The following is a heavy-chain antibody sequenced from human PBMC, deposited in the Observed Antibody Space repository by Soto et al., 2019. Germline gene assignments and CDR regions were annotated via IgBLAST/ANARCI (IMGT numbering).Heavy chain of an antibody. CDR3: ARLIEYKMIHHRFDP. CDR1: GYSFTSYW. Sequence: PGESLKISCRVSGYSFTSYWIGWLRQMSGKGLQWMGIIHPGDSDPKYSPSFQGQVGISVDRSISTAYLQWSSLKASDTAMYYCARLIEYKMIHHRFDPWGQGTLVTVSS. CDR2: IHPGDSDP. D-gene: IGHD1-1*01. V-gene: IGHV5-51*01. J-gene: IGHJ5*02.